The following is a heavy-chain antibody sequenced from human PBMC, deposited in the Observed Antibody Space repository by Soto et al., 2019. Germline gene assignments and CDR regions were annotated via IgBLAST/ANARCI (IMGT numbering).Heavy chain of an antibody. Sequence: EVQLLESGGGLVQPGGSLRLSCAASGFTFSSYAMNWVRKSPGNGLEWGSVISGSGGRTYYADSVKVRFTISRNNSRNTLYLQMNCLRAEDTDVYYCARRSSGWYCDYWGQGTLVTVYS. CDR3: ARRSSGWYCDY. CDR2: ISGSGGRT. J-gene: IGHJ4*02. V-gene: IGHV3-23*01. CDR1: GFTFSSYA. D-gene: IGHD6-19*01.